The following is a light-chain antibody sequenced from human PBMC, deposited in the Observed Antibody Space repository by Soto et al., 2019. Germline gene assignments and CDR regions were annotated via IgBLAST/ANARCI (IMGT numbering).Light chain of an antibody. CDR3: QQYNNWPPWT. Sequence: EIVLTQSPGTLSLSPGERATLSCRASQSVSSYLAWYQQKPGQAPRLLIYDASTRATGISARFSGSGSGTDFTLTISSLEPEDFAVYYCQQYNNWPPWTFGQGTKVEIK. CDR2: DAS. V-gene: IGKV3-11*01. CDR1: QSVSSY. J-gene: IGKJ1*01.